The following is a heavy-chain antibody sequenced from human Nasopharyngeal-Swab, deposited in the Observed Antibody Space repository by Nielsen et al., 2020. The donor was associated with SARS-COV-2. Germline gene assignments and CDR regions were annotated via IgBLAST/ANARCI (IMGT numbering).Heavy chain of an antibody. V-gene: IGHV3-53*01. Sequence: ETLSLTCVVPGFSVSSNYMRWVRQAPGKGLEWVSVIYSGGATYYADSVKGRFTISRDNSKNTLYLQMNSLRGEDTAVYYCARGDSFWGQGTTVTVSS. CDR2: IYSGGAT. D-gene: IGHD2-21*01. CDR3: ARGDSF. J-gene: IGHJ6*02. CDR1: GFSVSSNY.